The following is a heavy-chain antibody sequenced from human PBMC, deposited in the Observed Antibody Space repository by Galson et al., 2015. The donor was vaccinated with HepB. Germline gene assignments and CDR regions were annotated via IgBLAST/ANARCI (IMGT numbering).Heavy chain of an antibody. Sequence: SLRLSCAASGFTFDDYTMHWVRQAPGKGLGWVSGISWNSGSIGYADSVKGRFTISRDNAKNSLYLQMNSLRAEDTALYYCAKDNPSGGVLWHYSGWFDPWGQGTLVTVSS. CDR3: AKDNPSGGVLWHYSGWFDP. J-gene: IGHJ5*02. D-gene: IGHD2-15*01. V-gene: IGHV3-9*01. CDR1: GFTFDDYT. CDR2: ISWNSGSI.